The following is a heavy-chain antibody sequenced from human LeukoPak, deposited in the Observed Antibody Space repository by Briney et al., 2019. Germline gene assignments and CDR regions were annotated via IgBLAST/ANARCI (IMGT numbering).Heavy chain of an antibody. J-gene: IGHJ4*02. D-gene: IGHD3-3*01. Sequence: NPSETLSLTCTVSGGSISSYYWSWIRQPPGKGLEWIGYIYYSGSTNYNPSLKSRVTISVDTSKNQFSLKLSSVTAADTAVYYCARGRERSTIFGVVSGYFDYWGQGTLVTVSS. CDR2: IYYSGST. CDR1: GGSISSYY. CDR3: ARGRERSTIFGVVSGYFDY. V-gene: IGHV4-59*01.